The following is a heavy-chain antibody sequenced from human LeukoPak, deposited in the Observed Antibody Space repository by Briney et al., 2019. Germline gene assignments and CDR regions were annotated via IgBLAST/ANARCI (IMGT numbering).Heavy chain of an antibody. J-gene: IGHJ6*03. CDR1: GFTFSSYE. CDR3: ARGTPFEDITMVRGYMDV. Sequence: GGSLRLSCAASGFTFSSYEMNWVRQAPGKGLEWVSYISSSGSTIYYADSVKGRFTISRDNAKNSLYLQMNSLRAEDTAVYYCARGTPFEDITMVRGYMDVWGKGTTVTISS. D-gene: IGHD3-10*01. CDR2: ISSSGSTI. V-gene: IGHV3-48*03.